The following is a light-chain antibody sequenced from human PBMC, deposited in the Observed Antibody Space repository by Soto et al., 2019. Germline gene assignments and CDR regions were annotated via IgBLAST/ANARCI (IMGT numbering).Light chain of an antibody. CDR2: QVT. Sequence: QSALAQPASVSGSPGQSITISCTGSFSDIAVFNYVSWYQQYPGRAPKLLIYQVTSRASGVSHRFSGSKSGNTASLTISGLQPEDEAEYYCNSYSSTNFYVFGTGTQLTV. CDR1: FSDIAVFNY. J-gene: IGLJ6*01. CDR3: NSYSSTNFYV. V-gene: IGLV2-14*01.